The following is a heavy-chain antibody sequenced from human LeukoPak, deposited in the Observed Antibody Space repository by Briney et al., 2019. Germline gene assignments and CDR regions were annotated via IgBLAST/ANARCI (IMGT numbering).Heavy chain of an antibody. J-gene: IGHJ6*02. CDR2: IYSGSST. Sequence: GGSLRLSCAASGFTVSSNYMSWLRQAQGKGLEGVSVIYSGSSTYYADSVKGRFTMSRHNSKNTLYLQMNSLRAEDTAVYYCASDIPQSYYYGMDVWGQGTTVTVSS. CDR3: ASDIPQSYYYGMDV. D-gene: IGHD2-21*01. CDR1: GFTVSSNY. V-gene: IGHV3-53*04.